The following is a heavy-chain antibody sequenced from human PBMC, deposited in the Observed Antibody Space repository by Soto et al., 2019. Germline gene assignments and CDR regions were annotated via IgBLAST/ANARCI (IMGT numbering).Heavy chain of an antibody. CDR2: INPTSGGT. V-gene: IGHV1-2*04. Sequence: ASVKVSCKASGYTFTSYDINWVRQAPGQGLEWMGWINPTSGGTNYAQKFQGWVTMTRDASISTAYMELSRLKSDDTAVYYCARGSSTQYFQYWGQGTLVTVSS. D-gene: IGHD6-19*01. CDR1: GYTFTSYD. CDR3: ARGSSTQYFQY. J-gene: IGHJ1*01.